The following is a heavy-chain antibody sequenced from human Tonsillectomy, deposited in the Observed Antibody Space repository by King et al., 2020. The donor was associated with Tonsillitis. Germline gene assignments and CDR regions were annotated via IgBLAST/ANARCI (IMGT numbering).Heavy chain of an antibody. CDR3: ARDSAAGGYDFSYYYGMDV. J-gene: IGHJ6*02. Sequence: VQLVQSGTEVKKPGASVKVSCKASGYTFTSHYVHWVRQAPGQGLKWMGITKPSGGSTTYAQKFQGRVTMTSDTSTSTVYMQLSSLRSEDTAMYYCARDSAAGGYDFSYYYGMDVWGQGTTVTVSS. CDR2: TKPSGGST. CDR1: GYTFTSHY. D-gene: IGHD3-3*01. V-gene: IGHV1-46*01.